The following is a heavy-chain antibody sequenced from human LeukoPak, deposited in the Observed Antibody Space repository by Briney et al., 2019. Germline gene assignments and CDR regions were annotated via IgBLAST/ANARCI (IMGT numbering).Heavy chain of an antibody. Sequence: GSLRLSCAASGFTFSSYEMNWVRQAPGKGLEWVSYISSSGSTIYYADSVKGRFTISRDNAKNSLYLQMNSLRAEDTAVYYCARGRYDSRIFDYWGQGTLVTVSS. CDR3: ARGRYDSRIFDY. J-gene: IGHJ4*02. V-gene: IGHV3-48*03. CDR2: ISSSGSTI. D-gene: IGHD3-22*01. CDR1: GFTFSSYE.